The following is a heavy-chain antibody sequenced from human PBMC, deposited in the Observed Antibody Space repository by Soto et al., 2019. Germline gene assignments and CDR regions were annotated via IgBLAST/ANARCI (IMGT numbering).Heavy chain of an antibody. J-gene: IGHJ6*02. CDR3: ARLYCSSTSCYTGYYYYGMDV. Sequence: SSTLSLTCTVSVGSISSYYWSWIRQPPGKGLEWIGYIYYSGSTNYNPSLKSRVTISVDTSKNQFSLKLSSVTAADTAVYYCARLYCSSTSCYTGYYYYGMDVWGQGTTVTVSS. D-gene: IGHD2-2*02. CDR2: IYYSGST. V-gene: IGHV4-59*01. CDR1: VGSISSYY.